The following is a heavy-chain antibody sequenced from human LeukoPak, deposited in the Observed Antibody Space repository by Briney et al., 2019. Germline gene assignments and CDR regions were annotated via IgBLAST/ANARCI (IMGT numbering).Heavy chain of an antibody. CDR2: IYYSGST. CDR3: ARENYLWSGYPRNWFDP. J-gene: IGHJ5*02. D-gene: IGHD3-3*01. CDR1: GGSISSYY. Sequence: SETLSLTCTVSGGSISSYYWSWIRQPPGKGLEWIGYIYYSGSTNYNPSLRSRVTISVDTSKNQFSLKLSSVTAADTAVYYRARENYLWSGYPRNWFDPWGQGTLVTVSS. V-gene: IGHV4-59*01.